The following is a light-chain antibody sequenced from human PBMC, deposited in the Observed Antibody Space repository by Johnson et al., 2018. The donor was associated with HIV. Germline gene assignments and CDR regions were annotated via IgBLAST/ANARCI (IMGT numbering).Light chain of an antibody. CDR1: SSNIGNNY. CDR3: GTWDSNLSAYV. J-gene: IGLJ1*01. Sequence: QSVLTQPPSVSAAPGQKVTISCSGSSSNIGNNYVSWYQQLPGTAPKLLIYENNKRPSGIPDLFSGSKSGTSATLGITGLQTGDEADYYCGTWDSNLSAYVFGPGTKVTVL. V-gene: IGLV1-51*02. CDR2: ENN.